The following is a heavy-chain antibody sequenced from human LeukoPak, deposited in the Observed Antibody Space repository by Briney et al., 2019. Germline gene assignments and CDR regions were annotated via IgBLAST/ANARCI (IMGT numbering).Heavy chain of an antibody. CDR2: IYSGGST. Sequence: GGSLRLSCAASGFTVSSNYMSWVRQAPGKGLEWVSVIYSGGSTYYADSVKGRFTISRANSKNTLYLQMNSLRAEDTAVYYCARDWQYQPLHHWGQGTLVTVSS. CDR3: ARDWQYQPLHH. J-gene: IGHJ4*02. D-gene: IGHD2-2*01. V-gene: IGHV3-66*01. CDR1: GFTVSSNY.